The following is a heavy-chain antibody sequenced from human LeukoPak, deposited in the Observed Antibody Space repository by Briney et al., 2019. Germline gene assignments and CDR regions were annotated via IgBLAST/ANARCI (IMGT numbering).Heavy chain of an antibody. CDR3: ARSPTPSSGALDY. CDR2: ISYDGSNK. Sequence: GRSLRLSCAASGFTFSSYAMHWVRQAPGKGLEWVAVISYDGSNKYYADSVKGRFTISRDNSKNTLYLQMNSLRAEDTAVYYCARSPTPSSGALDYWGQGTLVTVSS. J-gene: IGHJ4*02. D-gene: IGHD6-6*01. CDR1: GFTFSSYA. V-gene: IGHV3-30-3*01.